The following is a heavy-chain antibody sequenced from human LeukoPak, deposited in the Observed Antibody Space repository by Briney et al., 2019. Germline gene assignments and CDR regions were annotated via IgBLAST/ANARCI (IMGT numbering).Heavy chain of an antibody. Sequence: PGMSLRLSCAASGFNFSTCGMHWVRQAPGKGLEWVAIIWYDGGNKYYAESVRGRFTIARDNSKNTLYLQVDSLRAEDTAVYYCARVQTGEWFTVDYWGQGALVTVSS. V-gene: IGHV3-33*01. CDR3: ARVQTGEWFTVDY. CDR2: IWYDGGNK. CDR1: GFNFSTCG. J-gene: IGHJ4*02. D-gene: IGHD3-3*01.